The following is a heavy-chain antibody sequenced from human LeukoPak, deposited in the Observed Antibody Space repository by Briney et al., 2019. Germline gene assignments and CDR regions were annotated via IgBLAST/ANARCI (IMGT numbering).Heavy chain of an antibody. J-gene: IGHJ4*02. CDR1: GGSISSGGYY. CDR2: IFSSSIT. V-gene: IGHV4-31*03. Sequence: PTETLSLTCTVSGGSISSGGYYWSWIRQHPGKGLEWLGTIFSSSITIYNPYLKSRVIISVDTTKNQFSLMRSSVTAADTAVYYCARGRWFGSLDYWGQGTLVTVSS. CDR3: ARGRWFGSLDY. D-gene: IGHD3-10*01.